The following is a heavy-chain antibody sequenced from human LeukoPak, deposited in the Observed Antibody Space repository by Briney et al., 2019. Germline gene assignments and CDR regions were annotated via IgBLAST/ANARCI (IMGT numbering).Heavy chain of an antibody. V-gene: IGHV3-33*01. CDR2: IWYDGSNK. CDR3: ARVQLVKAPFADY. J-gene: IGHJ4*02. Sequence: GGSLRLSCAASGFTFSSYGMHWVRQAPGMGLEWVAVIWYDGSNKYYADSVKGRFTISRDNSKNTLYLQMNSLRAEDTAVYYCARVQLVKAPFADYWGQGTLVTVSS. CDR1: GFTFSSYG. D-gene: IGHD6-13*01.